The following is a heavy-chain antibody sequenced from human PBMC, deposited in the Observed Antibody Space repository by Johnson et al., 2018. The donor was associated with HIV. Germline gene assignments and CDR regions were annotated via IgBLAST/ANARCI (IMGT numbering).Heavy chain of an antibody. V-gene: IGHV3-66*01. CDR3: AKDYRYGSGTKGAFDI. Sequence: VQLVESGGGLVQPGGSLRLSCAASGFTVSSNYMSWVSQAPGKGLEWVSVIYSGGSTYYADSVKGRFTISRDNAKNSLYLQMNSLRAEDTALYYCAKDYRYGSGTKGAFDIWGQGTMVTVSS. CDR1: GFTVSSNY. D-gene: IGHD3-10*01. CDR2: IYSGGST. J-gene: IGHJ3*02.